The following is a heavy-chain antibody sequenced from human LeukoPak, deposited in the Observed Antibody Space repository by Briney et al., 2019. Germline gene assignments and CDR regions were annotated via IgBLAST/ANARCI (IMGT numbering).Heavy chain of an antibody. J-gene: IGHJ2*01. Sequence: PGGSLRLSCAASGFTVSTNYMSWVRQAPGKGLEWVSIIYSGGSTSYADSVKGRFTISRDISKNTLFLQMSSLRAEDTAVYYCARSPRIYDSSGYYLVEYFDPWGRGTLVTVSS. CDR1: GFTVSTNY. D-gene: IGHD3-22*01. V-gene: IGHV3-53*01. CDR3: ARSPRIYDSSGYYLVEYFDP. CDR2: IYSGGST.